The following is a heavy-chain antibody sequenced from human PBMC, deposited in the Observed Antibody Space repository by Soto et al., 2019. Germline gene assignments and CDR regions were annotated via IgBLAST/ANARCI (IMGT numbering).Heavy chain of an antibody. J-gene: IGHJ6*03. V-gene: IGHV3-66*01. CDR2: IYSGGST. CDR3: AREGYSSSSGRSYYYYYMDV. CDR1: GFTVSSNY. Sequence: GGSLRLSCAASGFTVSSNYMSWVRQAPGKGLEWVSVIYSGGSTYYADSVKGRFTISRDNSKNTLYLQMNSLRAEDTAVYYCAREGYSSSSGRSYYYYYMDVWGKGTTVTVSS. D-gene: IGHD6-6*01.